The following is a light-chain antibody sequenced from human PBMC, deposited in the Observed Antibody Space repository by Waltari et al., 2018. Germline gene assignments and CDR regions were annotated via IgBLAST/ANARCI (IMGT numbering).Light chain of an antibody. CDR2: DDS. V-gene: IGLV1-40*01. Sequence: QSVLTQPPSVSGAPGQRVTIPCTGSSSNIGSPYNVNWYQQLPGTAPKLLIYDDSHRPSGVPDRFSGSKSGTSASLAITELRAEDEAEYYCQSYDSDLIGVVFGGGTKVTVL. CDR3: QSYDSDLIGVV. J-gene: IGLJ3*02. CDR1: SSNIGSPYN.